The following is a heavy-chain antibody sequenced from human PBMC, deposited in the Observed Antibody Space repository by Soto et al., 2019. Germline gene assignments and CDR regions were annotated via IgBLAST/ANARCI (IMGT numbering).Heavy chain of an antibody. Sequence: QVQLVESGGGVVQPGRSLRLSCAASGFTFSSYAMHWVRQAPGKGLEWVAVISYEGSNKYYADSVKGRFTISRDNSKNTLYLQMNSLRAEDTAVYYCARDLVDSIVGATTNFDYWGQGTLVTVSS. V-gene: IGHV3-30-3*01. CDR3: ARDLVDSIVGATTNFDY. CDR1: GFTFSSYA. CDR2: ISYEGSNK. J-gene: IGHJ4*02. D-gene: IGHD1-26*01.